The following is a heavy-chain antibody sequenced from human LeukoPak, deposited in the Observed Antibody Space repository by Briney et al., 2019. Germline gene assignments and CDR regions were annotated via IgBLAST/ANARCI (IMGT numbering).Heavy chain of an antibody. J-gene: IGHJ3*02. CDR3: ARGRAYYDFWSGYYYEAFDI. V-gene: IGHV4-34*01. Sequence: SETLSLTCAVYGGSFSGYYWSWIRQPPGKGLEWIGEINHSGSTNYNPSLKSRVTISVDTSKNQFSLKLSSVTAADTAVYYCARGRAYYDFWSGYYYEAFDIWGQGTMVTVSS. D-gene: IGHD3-3*01. CDR2: INHSGST. CDR1: GGSFSGYY.